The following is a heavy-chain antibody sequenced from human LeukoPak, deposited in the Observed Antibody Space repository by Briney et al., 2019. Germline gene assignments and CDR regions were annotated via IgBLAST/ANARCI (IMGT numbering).Heavy chain of an antibody. J-gene: IGHJ4*02. V-gene: IGHV1-2*02. D-gene: IGHD2-21*01. CDR2: INPNSGGT. Sequence: PRASVKVSCKASGYTFTGYYMHWVRQAPGQGLEWMGWINPNSGGTNYAQKFQGRVTMTWDTSISTAYMELSSLRSEDTAMYYCARELRRDDCWGQGTLVTVSS. CDR1: GYTFTGYY. CDR3: ARELRRDDC.